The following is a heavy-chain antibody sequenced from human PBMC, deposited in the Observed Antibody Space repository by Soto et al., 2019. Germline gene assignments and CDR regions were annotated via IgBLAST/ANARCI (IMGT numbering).Heavy chain of an antibody. CDR3: TGIVGATIQIDY. Sequence: QITLKESGPTLVKPTQTLTLTCTFSGFSLSTSGVGVGWIRQPPGKALEWLALIYWDDDKRYSPSLKSRLTITKDTSKNQVVLTMTNMDPVDTATYYRTGIVGATIQIDYWGQGTLVTVSS. D-gene: IGHD1-26*01. CDR1: GFSLSTSGVG. V-gene: IGHV2-5*02. CDR2: IYWDDDK. J-gene: IGHJ4*02.